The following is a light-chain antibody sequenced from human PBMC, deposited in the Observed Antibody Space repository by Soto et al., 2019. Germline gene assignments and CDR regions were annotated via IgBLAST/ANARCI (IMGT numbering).Light chain of an antibody. J-gene: IGLJ1*01. V-gene: IGLV1-44*01. CDR1: SSNIGGNP. CDR3: ASWDESMDGYV. Sequence: QSVLTQPSSASGTPGQRVTISCSGSSSNIGGNPVNWFQQLPGTAPKLLVYSKNQRPSGVPDRFSGSKSGTSASLAISGLQSDDEGDYYCASWDESMDGYVFRTGTKVT. CDR2: SKN.